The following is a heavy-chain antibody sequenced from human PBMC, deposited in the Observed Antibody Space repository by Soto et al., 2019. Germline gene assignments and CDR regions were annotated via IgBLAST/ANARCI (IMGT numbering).Heavy chain of an antibody. Sequence: QVQLVESGGGVVQPGRSLRLSCAASGITFSSSGMHWVHQAPGKGLEWVAVISNDGSNKYYADSVKGRFTISRDNSKNTLYLQMNSLRAEDTAVYYCAKEWVYDSSGWSFDYWGQGTLVTVSS. J-gene: IGHJ4*02. D-gene: IGHD3-22*01. CDR3: AKEWVYDSSGWSFDY. CDR2: ISNDGSNK. V-gene: IGHV3-30*18. CDR1: GITFSSSG.